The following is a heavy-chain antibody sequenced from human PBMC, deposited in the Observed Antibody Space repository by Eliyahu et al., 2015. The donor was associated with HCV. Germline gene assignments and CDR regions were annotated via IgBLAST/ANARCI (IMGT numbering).Heavy chain of an antibody. D-gene: IGHD3-22*01. Sequence: EVQLVESGGGLVQPGGSLRLSCXAXXFTFSSYWMXXVRQVPGKGLVWVSRINGDGSSTTYADSVKGRFTISRDNAKNTLYLQMNSLRVEDTAVYYCARVSYYYDSSGYSAIYYFDYWGQGTLVTVSS. CDR1: XFTFSSYW. CDR3: ARVSYYYDSSGYSAIYYFDY. J-gene: IGHJ4*02. V-gene: IGHV3-74*03. CDR2: INGDGSST.